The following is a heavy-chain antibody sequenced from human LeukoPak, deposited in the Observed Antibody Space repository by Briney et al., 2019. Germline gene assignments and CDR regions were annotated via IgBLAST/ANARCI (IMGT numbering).Heavy chain of an antibody. J-gene: IGHJ4*02. Sequence: VASVKVSCEASGGTFSSYAISWVRQAPGQGLEWMGGIIPIFGTANYAQKFQGRVMITTDESTSTAYMELSSLRSEDTAVYYCAIGKYQLLYFDYWGQGTLVTVSS. CDR2: IIPIFGTA. CDR3: AIGKYQLLYFDY. V-gene: IGHV1-69*05. CDR1: GGTFSSYA. D-gene: IGHD2-2*01.